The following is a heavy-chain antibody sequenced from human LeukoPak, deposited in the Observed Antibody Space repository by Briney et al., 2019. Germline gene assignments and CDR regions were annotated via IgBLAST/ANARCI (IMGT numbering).Heavy chain of an antibody. CDR3: AKTLTMILALRGGFDY. J-gene: IGHJ4*02. CDR1: GFTFSSYA. CDR2: VSGSGDST. Sequence: GGSLRLSCAASGFTFSSYAMSWVRQAPGKGLEWVSGVSGSGDSTYYADSVKGRFTISRDNSKNTLYLQMNSLRAEDTAVYYCAKTLTMILALRGGFDYWGQGALVTVSS. V-gene: IGHV3-23*01. D-gene: IGHD3-22*01.